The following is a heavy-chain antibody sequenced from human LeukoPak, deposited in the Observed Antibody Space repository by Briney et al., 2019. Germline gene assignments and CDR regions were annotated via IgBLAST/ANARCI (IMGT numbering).Heavy chain of an antibody. D-gene: IGHD3-10*01. CDR3: ARRQHYYASGTNDLDY. J-gene: IGHJ4*02. CDR1: GGSISTSNYY. Sequence: PSETLSLTCTVSGGSISTSNYYWGWIRQPPGKGLEWIGEINHSGSTNYNPSLKSRVTISVDTSKNQFSLKLSYVTAADTAVYYCARRQHYYASGTNDLDYWGQGTLVTVSS. CDR2: INHSGST. V-gene: IGHV4-39*07.